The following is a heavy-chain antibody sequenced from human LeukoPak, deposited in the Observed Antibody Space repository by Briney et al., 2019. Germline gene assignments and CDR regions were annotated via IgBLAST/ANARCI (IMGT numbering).Heavy chain of an antibody. Sequence: PSETLSLTCTVSGGSISSYYWSWIRQPPGKGLEWIGYIYYSGSTNNNPSLKSRVTISVDTSKNQFSLKLSSVTAEDTAVYYCAKGPRFSPFDYWGQGTLVTVSS. D-gene: IGHD3-3*01. V-gene: IGHV4-59*01. CDR1: GGSISSYY. J-gene: IGHJ4*02. CDR3: AKGPRFSPFDY. CDR2: IYYSGST.